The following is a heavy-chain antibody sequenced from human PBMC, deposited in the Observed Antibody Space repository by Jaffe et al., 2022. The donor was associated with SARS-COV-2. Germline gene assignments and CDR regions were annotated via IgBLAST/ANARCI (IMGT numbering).Heavy chain of an antibody. Sequence: QVQLVQSGAEVKKPGASVKVSCKASGYTFTGYYMHWVRQAPGQGLEWMGRINPNSGGTNYAQKFQGRVTMTRDTSISTAYMELSRLRSDDTAVYYCARLYHDYGDYGPPGDYWGQGTLVTVSS. J-gene: IGHJ4*02. CDR3: ARLYHDYGDYGPPGDY. CDR2: INPNSGGT. CDR1: GYTFTGYY. D-gene: IGHD4-17*01. V-gene: IGHV1-2*06.